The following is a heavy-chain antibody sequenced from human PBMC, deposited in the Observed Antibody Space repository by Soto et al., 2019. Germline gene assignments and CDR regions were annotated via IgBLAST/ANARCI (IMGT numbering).Heavy chain of an antibody. D-gene: IGHD6-19*01. Sequence: VQLVESGGGVVQPGRSLRLCCAASGFTFSDYAMHWVRQAPGKGLEWVAVVSHDGRNTHYADSVKGRFTISRDSSKNTVSLEMTSLRAQDTAVYYCAKGGRQWLVTSDFNYWGQGALVTVSS. CDR2: VSHDGRNT. J-gene: IGHJ4*02. V-gene: IGHV3-30*18. CDR1: GFTFSDYA. CDR3: AKGGRQWLVTSDFNY.